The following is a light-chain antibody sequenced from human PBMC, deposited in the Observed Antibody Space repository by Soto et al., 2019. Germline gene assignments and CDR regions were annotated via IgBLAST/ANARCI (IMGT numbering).Light chain of an antibody. CDR2: EVS. V-gene: IGLV2-14*01. Sequence: QSALTQPASVSASPGQSITISCAGTSSDVGGWPHVSWYQQHPGTAPKLMIYEVSNRPSGVSDRFSGSRSGNTASLTISGLQAEDESDYYCISYTSSSTWVFGGGTKLTVL. J-gene: IGLJ3*02. CDR3: ISYTSSSTWV. CDR1: SSDVGGWPH.